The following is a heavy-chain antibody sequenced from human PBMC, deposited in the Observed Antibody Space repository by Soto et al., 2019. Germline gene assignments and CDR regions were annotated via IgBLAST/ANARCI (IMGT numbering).Heavy chain of an antibody. CDR2: ISAYNGNT. Sequence: ASVKVSCKASGYTFTSYGISWVRQAPGQGLERKGWISAYNGNTYYAQKLQGRVTITTDTSTSTAYMELRSLRSDDTAVFYCARDQGSGWSCYAFDIWGQGTMVTVS. CDR3: ARDQGSGWSCYAFDI. J-gene: IGHJ3*02. V-gene: IGHV1-18*01. D-gene: IGHD6-19*01. CDR1: GYTFTSYG.